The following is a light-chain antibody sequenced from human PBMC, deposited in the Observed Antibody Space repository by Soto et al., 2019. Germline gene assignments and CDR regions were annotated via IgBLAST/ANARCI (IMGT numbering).Light chain of an antibody. V-gene: IGKV1-39*01. CDR3: QQSYSTPPFT. J-gene: IGKJ3*01. CDR1: QSISSY. CDR2: AAS. Sequence: DIQMTQSPSSLSASVGDRVTITCRASQSISSYLNWYQQKPGKAPKLLIYAASSLQSGVPSRFSGSGSGTDFTITISSLQPEDFATDYCQQSYSTPPFTFGPGTKVDIK.